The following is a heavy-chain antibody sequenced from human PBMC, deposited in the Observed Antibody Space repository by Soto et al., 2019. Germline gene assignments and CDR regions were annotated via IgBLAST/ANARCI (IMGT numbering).Heavy chain of an antibody. CDR1: GDSIIGTGW. V-gene: IGHV4-4*02. CDR3: VRNGYYSLDV. Sequence: QVPLQESGPGLVRPSGTLSLTCAVSGDSIIGTGWWSWVRQSPGKGLDWIGEVYHSGATNYNPSLKSRVTISVDTSRNQFSLNLGSVTAADTAVYYCVRNGYYSLDVWGQGTTVTVSS. D-gene: IGHD3-22*01. CDR2: VYHSGAT. J-gene: IGHJ6*02.